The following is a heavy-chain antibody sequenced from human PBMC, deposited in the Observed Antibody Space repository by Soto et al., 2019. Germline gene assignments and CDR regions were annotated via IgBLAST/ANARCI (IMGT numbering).Heavy chain of an antibody. Sequence: PGESLKISCKASGFTVTSYCIAWVRQMPGKGLEWMGIIYPVDSDTSYSPSFQGQVTISADKSINTAYLQWSSLKASDTAMYYCAKHEGYCSSTTCSNFDYWGQGTLVSVSS. CDR3: AKHEGYCSSTTCSNFDY. V-gene: IGHV5-51*01. CDR1: GFTVTSYC. CDR2: IYPVDSDT. D-gene: IGHD2-2*01. J-gene: IGHJ4*02.